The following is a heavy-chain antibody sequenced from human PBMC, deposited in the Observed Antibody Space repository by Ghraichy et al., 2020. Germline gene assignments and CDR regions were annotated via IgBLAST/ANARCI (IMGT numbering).Heavy chain of an antibody. D-gene: IGHD5-18*01. CDR2: ISGSGGST. V-gene: IGHV3-23*01. J-gene: IGHJ3*02. CDR1: GFTFSSYA. Sequence: LSLTCAASGFTFSSYAMSWVRQAPGKGLEWVSAISGSGGSTYYADSVKGRFTISGDNSKNTLYLQMNSLRAEDTAVYYCANTAGAFDIWGQGTMVTVSS. CDR3: ANTAGAFDI.